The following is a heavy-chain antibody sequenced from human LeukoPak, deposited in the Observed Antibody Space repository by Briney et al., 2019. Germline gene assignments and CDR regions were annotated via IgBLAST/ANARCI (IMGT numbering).Heavy chain of an antibody. CDR1: GFTFSSYS. V-gene: IGHV3-21*01. Sequence: GGSLRLSCAASGFTFSSYSMNWVRQAPGKGLEWVSSISSSSSYIYYADSVKGRFTISRDNAKNSLYLQMNSLRAEDTAVYYCARAGGAHYCSGGSCYDQNWFDPWGQGTLVTVSS. D-gene: IGHD2-15*01. J-gene: IGHJ5*02. CDR3: ARAGGAHYCSGGSCYDQNWFDP. CDR2: ISSSSSYI.